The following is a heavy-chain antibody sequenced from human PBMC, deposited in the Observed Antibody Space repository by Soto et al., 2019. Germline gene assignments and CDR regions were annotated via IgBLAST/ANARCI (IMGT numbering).Heavy chain of an antibody. J-gene: IGHJ4*02. D-gene: IGHD6-13*01. CDR2: IYTSEST. Sequence: QVQLQQWGAGLLKPSETLSLTCTVSGGSISSYYWSWIRQPAGKGLEWIGRIYTSESTNYNPSLKSRVTMSVDTSKNQFSLKLSSVTAADTAVYYCARVRGYSSSWAVDYWGQGTLVTVSS. V-gene: IGHV4-59*10. CDR3: ARVRGYSSSWAVDY. CDR1: GGSISSYY.